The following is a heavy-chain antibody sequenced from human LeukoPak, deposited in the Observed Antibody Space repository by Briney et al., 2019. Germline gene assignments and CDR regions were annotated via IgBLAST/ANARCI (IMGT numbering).Heavy chain of an antibody. Sequence: SETLSLTCTVSGGSISSSSYYWGWIRQPPGKGLEWIGSIYYSGSTYYNPSLKSRVTISVDTSKNQFSLKLSSVTAADTAVYYCARVTRLVPAAIPETSPYYYYMDVWGKGTTVTVSS. J-gene: IGHJ6*03. D-gene: IGHD2-2*02. CDR1: GGSISSSSYY. V-gene: IGHV4-39*07. CDR3: ARVTRLVPAAIPETSPYYYYMDV. CDR2: IYYSGST.